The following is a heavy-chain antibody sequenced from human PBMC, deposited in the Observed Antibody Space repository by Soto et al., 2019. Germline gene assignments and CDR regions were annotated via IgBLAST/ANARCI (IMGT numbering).Heavy chain of an antibody. CDR3: ARQLGYCSGGSCHRWFDP. V-gene: IGHV4-59*08. CDR2: IYYSGST. J-gene: IGHJ5*02. CDR1: GGSISSYY. D-gene: IGHD2-15*01. Sequence: SETLSLTCTVSGGSISSYYWSWIRQPPGKGLEWIGYIYYSGSTNYNPSLKSRVTISVDTSKNQFSLKLSSVTAADTAVYYCARQLGYCSGGSCHRWFDPWGQGTLVTVSS.